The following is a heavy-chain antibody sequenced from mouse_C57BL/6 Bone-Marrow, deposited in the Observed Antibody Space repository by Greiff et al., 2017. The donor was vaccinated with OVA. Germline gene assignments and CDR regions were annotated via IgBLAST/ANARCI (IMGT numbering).Heavy chain of an antibody. CDR1: GYTFTSYW. Sequence: QVQLQQPGAELVKPGASVKLSCKASGYTFTSYWMQWVKQRPGQGLEWIGEIDPSDSYTNYNQKFKGKATLTVDTSSSTAYMQLSSLTSEDSAVYDCARSEYGNFLDYWGQGTTLTVSS. J-gene: IGHJ2*01. CDR2: IDPSDSYT. D-gene: IGHD2-10*02. CDR3: ARSEYGNFLDY. V-gene: IGHV1-50*01.